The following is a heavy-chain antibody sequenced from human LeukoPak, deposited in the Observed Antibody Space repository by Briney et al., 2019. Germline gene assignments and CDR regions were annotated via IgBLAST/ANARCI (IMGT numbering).Heavy chain of an antibody. CDR2: ISAYNGNT. V-gene: IGHV1-18*01. Sequence: ASVKVSCKASVGTFSSYAISWVLQAPGQGLGWMGWISAYNGNTNYAQKLQGRVTMTTDTSTRTAYMELRSLRSDDTAVYYCARVFTGASDRGVISDYWGQGTLVTVSS. J-gene: IGHJ4*02. D-gene: IGHD3-10*01. CDR3: ARVFTGASDRGVISDY. CDR1: VGTFSSYA.